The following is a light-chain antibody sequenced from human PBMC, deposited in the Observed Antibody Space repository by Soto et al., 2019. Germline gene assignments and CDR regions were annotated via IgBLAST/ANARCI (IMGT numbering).Light chain of an antibody. CDR2: EVS. V-gene: IGLV2-14*01. CDR1: SRDVGGYNS. J-gene: IGLJ3*02. Sequence: QPVLTQPASVSGSPGQSITISCTGTSRDVGGYNSVSWYQQFPGKAPKLIIYEVSNRPSGVSTRFSGSKSGNTASLTISGLQAEDEADYYCTSCRDSCTLNWLFGGGTKVTVL. CDR3: TSCRDSCTLNWL.